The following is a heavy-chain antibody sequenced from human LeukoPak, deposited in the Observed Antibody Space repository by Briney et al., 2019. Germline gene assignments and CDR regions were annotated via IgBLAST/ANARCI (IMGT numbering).Heavy chain of an antibody. CDR2: INHSGST. Sequence: SETQSLTCAVYGGSFSGYYWSWIRQPPGKGLEWIGEINHSGSTNYNPSLKSRVTISVDTSKNQFSLKLSSVTAADTAVYYCARRDVLLGSSWSRVLTNWFDPWGQGTLVTVSS. J-gene: IGHJ5*02. D-gene: IGHD6-13*01. V-gene: IGHV4-34*01. CDR3: ARRDVLLGSSWSRVLTNWFDP. CDR1: GGSFSGYY.